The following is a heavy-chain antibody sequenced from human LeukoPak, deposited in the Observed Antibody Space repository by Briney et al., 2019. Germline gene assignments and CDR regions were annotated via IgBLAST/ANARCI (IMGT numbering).Heavy chain of an antibody. J-gene: IGHJ4*02. CDR1: GFTFSNYA. CDR2: ISGSGGST. Sequence: GSLRLSCGGPGFTFSNYAIGWVRQAPGKGLEWVSAISGSGGSTYYADSVKGRFTISRDNSKNTLYLQMNSLRAEDTAVYYCASPDATSPYWGQGTLVTVSS. CDR3: ASPDATSPY. V-gene: IGHV3-23*01.